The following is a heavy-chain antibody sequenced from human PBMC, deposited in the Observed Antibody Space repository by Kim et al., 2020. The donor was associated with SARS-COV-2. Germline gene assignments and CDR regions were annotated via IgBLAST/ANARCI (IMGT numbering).Heavy chain of an antibody. J-gene: IGHJ5*02. CDR1: GFTFSSYW. D-gene: IGHD1-26*01. V-gene: IGHV3-7*01. CDR2: IKQDGSEK. Sequence: GGSLRLSCAASGFTFSSYWMSWVRQAPGKGLEWVANIKQDGSEKYYVDSVKGRFTISRDNAKNSLYLQMNSLRAEDTAVYYCARDGDPIVGAKNWFDPWGQGTLVTVSS. CDR3: ARDGDPIVGAKNWFDP.